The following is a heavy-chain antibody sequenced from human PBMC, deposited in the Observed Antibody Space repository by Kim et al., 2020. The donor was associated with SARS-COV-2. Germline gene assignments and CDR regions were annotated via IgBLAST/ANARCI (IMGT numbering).Heavy chain of an antibody. CDR3: ARGGGFFVWLLFHYFAH. V-gene: IGHV4-34*01. J-gene: IGHJ4*02. Sequence: SQTLSLTCEVYGGSFTGYYWTWIRQPPGKGLEWIGEIFHDGGTNYNPSLKSRVSMSIDKSNTQFSLKMTSVTAADTAVYYCARGGGFFVWLLFHYFAHWGQGTLVTVSS. D-gene: IGHD3-3*01. CDR2: IFHDGGT. CDR1: GGSFTGYY.